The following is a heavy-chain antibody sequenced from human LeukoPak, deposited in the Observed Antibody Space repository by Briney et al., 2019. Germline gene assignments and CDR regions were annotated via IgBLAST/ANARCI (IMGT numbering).Heavy chain of an antibody. D-gene: IGHD3-3*01. Sequence: PGGSLRLSCAASGFTFSSYAMHWVRQAPGKGLEWVAVISYDGSNKYYADSVKGRFTISRDNSKNTLYLQMSSLRAEDTAVYYCAREDDFWSATDYWGQGTLVTVSS. V-gene: IGHV3-30-3*01. CDR2: ISYDGSNK. CDR1: GFTFSSYA. CDR3: AREDDFWSATDY. J-gene: IGHJ4*02.